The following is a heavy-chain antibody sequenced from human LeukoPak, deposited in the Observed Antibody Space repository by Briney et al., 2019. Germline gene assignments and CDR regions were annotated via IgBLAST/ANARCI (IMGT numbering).Heavy chain of an antibody. J-gene: IGHJ4*01. V-gene: IGHV3-23*01. CDR2: INDNGGQR. D-gene: IGHD1-26*01. CDR3: AKTQWKVGATDYFDY. Sequence: GGSLRLSCAASGFAFKNYAMTWVRQAPGKGLQWVSNINDNGGQRHYADSVKGRFTISRDNSKNTLFLQMDSLRAEDTAVYYCAKTQWKVGATDYFDYWGHGILVTASS. CDR1: GFAFKNYA.